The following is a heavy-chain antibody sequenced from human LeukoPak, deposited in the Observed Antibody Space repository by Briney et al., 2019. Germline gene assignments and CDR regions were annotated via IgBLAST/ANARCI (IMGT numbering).Heavy chain of an antibody. D-gene: IGHD3-10*01. J-gene: IGHJ6*02. CDR1: GFTFSSYG. CDR3: ARDRNRVRGYYYYGMDV. V-gene: IGHV3-33*01. CDR2: IWYDGSNK. Sequence: GGSLRLSCAASGFTFSSYGMHWVRQAPGKGLEWVAVIWYDGSNKYYADSVKGRFTISRDNSKNTLYLQMNSLRAEDTAVYYCARDRNRVRGYYYYGMDVWGQGTTVTVSS.